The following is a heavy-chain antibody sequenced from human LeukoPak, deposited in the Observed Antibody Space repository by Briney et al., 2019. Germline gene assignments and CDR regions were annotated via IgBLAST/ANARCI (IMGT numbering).Heavy chain of an antibody. Sequence: SVKVSCKASGGTFSSYAISWVRQAPGQGLEWMGGIIPIFGTANYAQKFQGRVTITTDESTSTAYMELSSLRSEDTAVYYCARGPPYSSSWYRDNWFDPWGQGTLVTVSS. D-gene: IGHD6-13*01. CDR3: ARGPPYSSSWYRDNWFDP. V-gene: IGHV1-69*05. CDR1: GGTFSSYA. J-gene: IGHJ5*02. CDR2: IIPIFGTA.